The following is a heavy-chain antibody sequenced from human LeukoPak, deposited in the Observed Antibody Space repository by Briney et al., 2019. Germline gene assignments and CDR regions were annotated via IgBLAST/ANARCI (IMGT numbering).Heavy chain of an antibody. CDR3: AKEDPNGVSREVHFAY. V-gene: IGHV3-11*04. CDR1: GFTVSDYY. D-gene: IGHD2-8*01. J-gene: IGHJ4*02. CDR2: ISSSGSTI. Sequence: GGSLRLSCAASGFTVSDYYRSWIGQAPGKGREGGSYISSSGSTIYYADSVKGRFTISRDNAKNSLYLQMNSLRAEDKAVYYCAKEDPNGVSREVHFAYCGQGTLVTVSS.